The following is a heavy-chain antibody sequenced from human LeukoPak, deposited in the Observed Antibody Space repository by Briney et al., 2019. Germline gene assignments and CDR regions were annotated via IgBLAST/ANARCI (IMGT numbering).Heavy chain of an antibody. CDR3: AGGRRGSYFQDY. D-gene: IGHD1-26*01. J-gene: IGHJ4*02. Sequence: SETLSLTCTVSGDSISSSSSYWGWIRQPPGKGLEWIGSMWFGATTSYDPSLKSRVTISVDPSKNQFSLKLSSVTAADTALYYCAGGRRGSYFQDYWGQGTLVTVSS. CDR1: GDSISSSSSY. V-gene: IGHV4-39*07. CDR2: MWFGATT.